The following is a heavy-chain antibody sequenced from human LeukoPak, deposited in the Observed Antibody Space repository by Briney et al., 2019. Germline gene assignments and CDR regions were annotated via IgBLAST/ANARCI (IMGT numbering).Heavy chain of an antibody. J-gene: IGHJ4*02. CDR3: AKDKGTYTLTGYYLDS. CDR2: IHSNGNTK. D-gene: IGHD3-9*01. Sequence: GGSLRLSCAASGFIFSKYAMHWVRQAPGKGLQWLTFIHSNGNTKYYGDFVRGRFSVSRDNSKNTVYLQLNSLRPDGTAMYYCAKDKGTYTLTGYYLDSWGQGTPVTVSS. V-gene: IGHV3-30*02. CDR1: GFIFSKYA.